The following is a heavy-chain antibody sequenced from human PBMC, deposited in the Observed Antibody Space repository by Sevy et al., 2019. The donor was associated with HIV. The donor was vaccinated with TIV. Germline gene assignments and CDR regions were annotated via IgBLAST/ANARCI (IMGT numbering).Heavy chain of an antibody. CDR3: AHRIVVTNHLGRGIHDC. CDR1: GGSINNNNYY. D-gene: IGHD1-26*01. CDR2: LYYSGGT. J-gene: IGHJ4*02. Sequence: SETLSLTCTVSGGSINNNNYYWGWIRQPPGKGMEWIGSLYYSGGTYYNPSLKSRVTISVDASKNQFSLRLTSVTAAHTAVYYCAHRIVVTNHLGRGIHDCWGRGALVTVSS. V-gene: IGHV4-39*01.